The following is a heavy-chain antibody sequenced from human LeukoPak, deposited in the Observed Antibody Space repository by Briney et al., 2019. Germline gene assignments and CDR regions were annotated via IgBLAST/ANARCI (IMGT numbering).Heavy chain of an antibody. V-gene: IGHV1-18*01. J-gene: IGHJ6*03. CDR2: ISAYNGNT. Sequence: ASVKVSCKASGYTFTSYGISWVRQAPGQGLEWMGWISAYNGNTNYAQKLQGRVTMTTDTSTSTAYMELRSLRSDDTAVYYCARDYLPTRDFWSGYYYYYYYYIDVWGKGTTVTVSS. CDR1: GYTFTSYG. CDR3: ARDYLPTRDFWSGYYYYYYYYIDV. D-gene: IGHD3-3*01.